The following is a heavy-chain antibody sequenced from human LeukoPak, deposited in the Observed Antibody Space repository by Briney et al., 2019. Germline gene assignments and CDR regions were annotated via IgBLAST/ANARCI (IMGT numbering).Heavy chain of an antibody. V-gene: IGHV3-30*02. CDR3: AKDRWGAVASFDY. CDR2: IRYDGNNK. CDR1: GFTFSTSN. J-gene: IGHJ4*02. D-gene: IGHD6-19*01. Sequence: GGSLRLSCAASGFTFSTSNIHWVRQAPGKGLEWVAVIRYDGNNKYYADSVKGRFTISRDNSKNMLYLQMNSLGTEDTAVYYCAKDRWGAVASFDYWGQGTLVTVSS.